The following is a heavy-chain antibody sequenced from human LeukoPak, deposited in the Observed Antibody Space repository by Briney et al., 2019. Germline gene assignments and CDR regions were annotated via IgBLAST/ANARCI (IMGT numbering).Heavy chain of an antibody. V-gene: IGHV4-59*01. J-gene: IGHJ4*02. CDR1: GGSISSYY. D-gene: IGHD3-22*01. CDR2: IYYSGST. Sequence: PSETLSLTCTVSGGSISSYYWSWIRQPPGKGLEWIGYIYYSGSTNYNPSLKSRVTISVDTSKNQFSLKLSSVTAADTAVYYYARVAPSYYDSSGYYFLDYWGQGTLVTVSS. CDR3: ARVAPSYYDSSGYYFLDY.